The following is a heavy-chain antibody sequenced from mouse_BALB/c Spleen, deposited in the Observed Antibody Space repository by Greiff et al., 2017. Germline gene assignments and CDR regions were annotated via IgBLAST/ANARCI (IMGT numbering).Heavy chain of an antibody. J-gene: IGHJ4*01. V-gene: IGHV1S127*01. CDR3: TREGLRRAMDY. CDR1: GYSFTSYW. Sequence: QVQLKQSGAELVRPGASVKISCKASGYSFTSYWMHWVKQRPGQGLEWIGMIDPSDSETRLNQKFKDKATLTVDKSSSTAYMQLSSPTSEDSAVYYCTREGLRRAMDYWGQGTSVTVSS. D-gene: IGHD2-2*01. CDR2: IDPSDSET.